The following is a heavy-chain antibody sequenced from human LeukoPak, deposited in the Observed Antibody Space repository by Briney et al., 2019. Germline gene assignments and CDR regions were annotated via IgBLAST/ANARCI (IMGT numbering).Heavy chain of an antibody. Sequence: GGSLRLSCAASGFTFSSYAMSWVRQAPGKGLEWVSAISGSGGSTYYADSVKGRFTISRDNSKNTLYPQMNSLRAEDTAVYYCAKGYQLLGEVWFDPWGQGTLVTVSS. J-gene: IGHJ5*02. V-gene: IGHV3-23*01. D-gene: IGHD2-2*01. CDR2: ISGSGGST. CDR1: GFTFSSYA. CDR3: AKGYQLLGEVWFDP.